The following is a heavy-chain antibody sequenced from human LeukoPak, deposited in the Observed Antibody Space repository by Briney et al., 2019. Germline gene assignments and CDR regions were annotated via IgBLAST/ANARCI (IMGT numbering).Heavy chain of an antibody. CDR2: ISGSGGST. J-gene: IGHJ4*02. D-gene: IGHD3-22*01. CDR3: AKDRGLLTMTYYFDY. Sequence: PGGSLRLSCAASGFTFSSYAMSWVRQAPGKGLEWVSAISGSGGSTYYADSVKGRFTISRDNSKNTLYLQMNSLRAEDTAVYYCAKDRGLLTMTYYFDYWGQGTLVTVPS. V-gene: IGHV3-23*01. CDR1: GFTFSSYA.